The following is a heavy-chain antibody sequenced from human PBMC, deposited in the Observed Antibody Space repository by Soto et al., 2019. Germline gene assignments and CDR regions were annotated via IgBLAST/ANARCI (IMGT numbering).Heavy chain of an antibody. CDR1: GYNLTTYW. D-gene: IGHD4-4*01. J-gene: IGHJ6*02. V-gene: IGHV5-10-1*01. CDR2: IEPSDSYT. Sequence: PGESLKISCKASGYNLTTYWISWVRQMPGKGLEWMGRIEPSDSYTNYSPSFRGHVTISADRSISTAYLQWSSLKASDTAVYYCATTVTMPPNFYYYGMDVWGQGTAVTVSS. CDR3: ATTVTMPPNFYYYGMDV.